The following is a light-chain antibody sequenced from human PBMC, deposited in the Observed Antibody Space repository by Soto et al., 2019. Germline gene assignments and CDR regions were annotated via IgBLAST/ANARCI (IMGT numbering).Light chain of an antibody. V-gene: IGKV3-15*01. J-gene: IGKJ3*01. Sequence: EMLMTQSPATLSVSPGERATLYCRASQTVGTNLAWYQQRPGQAPRLLISGASTGVTGLPDRFSGSVSGTEFTLTISSLQFEDFAVYYCQQYHDWPPLFTFGPGTKVDIK. CDR3: QQYHDWPPLFT. CDR2: GAS. CDR1: QTVGTN.